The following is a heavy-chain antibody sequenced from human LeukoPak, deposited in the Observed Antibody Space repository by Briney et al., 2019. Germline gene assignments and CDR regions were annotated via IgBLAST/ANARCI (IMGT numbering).Heavy chain of an antibody. CDR3: AKGYGWEASYYYYYMDV. J-gene: IGHJ6*03. V-gene: IGHV3-23*01. Sequence: GGSLRLSCAASGFTFSSYAMNWVRQAPGKGLEWVSAISASGGSTYSADSVKGRFTISRDNSKNTLYLQMNSLRAEDTAVYYCAKGYGWEASYYYYYMDVWGKGTTVTISS. CDR1: GFTFSSYA. CDR2: ISASGGST. D-gene: IGHD1-26*01.